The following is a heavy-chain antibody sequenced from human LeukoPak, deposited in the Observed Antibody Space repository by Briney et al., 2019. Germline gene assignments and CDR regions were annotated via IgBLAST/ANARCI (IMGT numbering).Heavy chain of an antibody. CDR1: GFTFSSYG. V-gene: IGHV3-30*02. Sequence: GGSLRLSCAASGFTFSSYGMHWVRQAPGKGLEWVAFIRYDGSNKYYADSVKGRFTIYRDNSKNTLYLQMSSLRAEDTAVYYCAKDGVRGGFVGYYYYYYYMDVWGKGTTVTVSS. CDR2: IRYDGSNK. D-gene: IGHD3-10*01. CDR3: AKDGVRGGFVGYYYYYYYMDV. J-gene: IGHJ6*03.